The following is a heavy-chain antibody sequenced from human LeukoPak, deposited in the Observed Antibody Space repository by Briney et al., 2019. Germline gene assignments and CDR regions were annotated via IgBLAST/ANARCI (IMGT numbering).Heavy chain of an antibody. CDR2: IYYSGST. V-gene: IGHV4-39*07. CDR1: GGSISSSSYY. CDR3: AGCSGASCYYITSPLYFDY. D-gene: IGHD2-15*01. Sequence: SETLSLTCTVSGGSISSSSYYWGWIRQPPGKGLEWIGTIYYSGSTYYNPSLKSRVTVSVDTSKNQFSLKLSSVTAADTAVYYCAGCSGASCYYITSPLYFDYWGQGTLVTVSS. J-gene: IGHJ4*02.